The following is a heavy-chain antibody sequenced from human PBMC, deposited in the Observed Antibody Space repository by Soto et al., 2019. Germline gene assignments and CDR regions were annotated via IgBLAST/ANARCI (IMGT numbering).Heavy chain of an antibody. V-gene: IGHV1-46*01. CDR3: AVGGNYLSMDV. Sequence: QVQLVQSGAEVKKPGASVKVSCKASGYTFTSYYMHWVRLAPGQGLEWLGIINPDGGGTSYAQQFQGRVIMTRGTSTGTVYMEMSSLSSEDTAVYYCAVGGNYLSMDVWGQGTTVTVSS. J-gene: IGHJ6*02. D-gene: IGHD4-4*01. CDR2: INPDGGGT. CDR1: GYTFTSYY.